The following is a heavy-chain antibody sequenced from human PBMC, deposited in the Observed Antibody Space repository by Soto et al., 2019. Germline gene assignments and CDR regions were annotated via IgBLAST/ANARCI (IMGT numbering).Heavy chain of an antibody. J-gene: IGHJ3*02. CDR1: GFSLSTSGVG. CDR2: IYWDDDK. CDR3: ARTQDYGGNQGDAFDI. Sequence: QITLKESGPTLVKPTQTLTLTCTFSGFSLSTSGVGVGWIRQPPGKALEWLALIYWDDDKRYSPSLKSRLTITKDTSKNQVVLTMTNMDPVDTATYYCARTQDYGGNQGDAFDIWGQGTMVTVSS. D-gene: IGHD4-17*01. V-gene: IGHV2-5*02.